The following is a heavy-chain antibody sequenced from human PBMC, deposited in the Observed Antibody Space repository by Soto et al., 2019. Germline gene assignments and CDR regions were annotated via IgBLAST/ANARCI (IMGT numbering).Heavy chain of an antibody. CDR3: ARAIRGVGSGSYRFAY. CDR1: GGSISSGGYY. CDR2: IYYSGST. J-gene: IGHJ4*02. Sequence: PSETLSLTCTVSGGSISSGGYYWSWIRQHPGKGLEWIGYIYYSGSTYYNPSLKSRVTISVDTSKNQFSLKLSSVTAADTAVYYCARAIRGVGSGSYRFAYWGQGTLVTVSS. D-gene: IGHD3-10*01. V-gene: IGHV4-31*03.